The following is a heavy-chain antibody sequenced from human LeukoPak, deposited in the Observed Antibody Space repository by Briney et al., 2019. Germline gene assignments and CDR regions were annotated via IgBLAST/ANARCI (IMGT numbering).Heavy chain of an antibody. CDR1: GFTFSSYA. Sequence: GGSLRLPCTASGFTFSSYAMNWVRQAPGKGLEWVSFIDSSSRYIYQADSVKGRFTISRDNAKSSLFLQMNSLRAEDTAVYYCARVGGHCTSTSCPPPDYWGQGTLVTVSS. D-gene: IGHD2-2*01. V-gene: IGHV3-21*01. CDR3: ARVGGHCTSTSCPPPDY. CDR2: IDSSSRYI. J-gene: IGHJ4*02.